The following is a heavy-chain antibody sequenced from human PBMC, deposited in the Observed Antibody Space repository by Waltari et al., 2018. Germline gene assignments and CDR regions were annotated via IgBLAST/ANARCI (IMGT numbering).Heavy chain of an antibody. D-gene: IGHD6-13*01. J-gene: IGHJ4*02. CDR3: ARAPGVAAAAYFDY. CDR1: GYSIDRGYF. Sequence: QVQLQESGPGLVKPSETLSLTCDVSGYSIDRGYFWGWVRQPPGKGLEWMGTIFHAGVTYYTPSLKGRVSMSVDTSKNQFSLNLSSVTAADTAVYYCARAPGVAAAAYFDYWGQGILVTVSS. V-gene: IGHV4-38-2*01. CDR2: IFHAGVT.